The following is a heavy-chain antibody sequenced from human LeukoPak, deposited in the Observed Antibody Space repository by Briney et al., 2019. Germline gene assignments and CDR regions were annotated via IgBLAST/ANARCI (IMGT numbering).Heavy chain of an antibody. CDR3: VSCEAVLWYSDL. Sequence: TGGSLRLSCAASGFIFSSYTMNWVRQAPGKGLEWVSSISSGSTSIYYADSVKDRFTISRDNAKSSLYLQMNSLRAEDTAVYYCVSCEAVLWYSDLGARGTLFTVSS. CDR1: GFIFSSYT. J-gene: IGHJ2*01. V-gene: IGHV3-21*06. D-gene: IGHD1-1*01. CDR2: ISSGSTSI.